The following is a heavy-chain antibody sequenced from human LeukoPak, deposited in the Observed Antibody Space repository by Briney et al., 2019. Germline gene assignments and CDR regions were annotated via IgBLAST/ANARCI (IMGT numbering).Heavy chain of an antibody. Sequence: ASVEVSCKASGYSFTSYGISWVRQAPGQGLEWMGWISVYNVNTNYAQKLQGRVTMTTDTSTSTAYMELRSLRSDDTAVYYCARGTKTLFDYWDQGTLVTVSS. CDR3: ARGTKTLFDY. V-gene: IGHV1-18*01. D-gene: IGHD1-1*01. CDR2: ISVYNVNT. CDR1: GYSFTSYG. J-gene: IGHJ4*02.